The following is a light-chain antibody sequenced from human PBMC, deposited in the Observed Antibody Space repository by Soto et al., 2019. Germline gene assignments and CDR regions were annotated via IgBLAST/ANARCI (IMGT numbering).Light chain of an antibody. CDR3: QKFNRYLLT. CDR1: QGISSA. V-gene: IGKV1-13*02. J-gene: IGKJ4*01. Sequence: AIQLTQSPSSLSASVGDRVTITCRASQGISSALAWYQQKPGKAPKLLIYDASSLESGVPSRFSGSGSGTDVTITISSLQPEDFATYYCQKFNRYLLTFGGGTKVEIK. CDR2: DAS.